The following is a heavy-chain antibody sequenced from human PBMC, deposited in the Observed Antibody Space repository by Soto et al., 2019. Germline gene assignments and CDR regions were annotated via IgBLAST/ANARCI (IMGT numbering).Heavy chain of an antibody. V-gene: IGHV3-30-3*01. J-gene: IGHJ6*02. Sequence: QVPLVESGGGVVQPGRSLRLSCAASGFTFSSYAMHWVRQAPGKGLEWVAVISYDGSNKYYADSVKGRFTISRDNSKNTLYLQMNSLRAEDTAVYYCAKVPAASYYGMDVWGQGTTVTVSS. CDR2: ISYDGSNK. D-gene: IGHD2-2*01. CDR1: GFTFSSYA. CDR3: AKVPAASYYGMDV.